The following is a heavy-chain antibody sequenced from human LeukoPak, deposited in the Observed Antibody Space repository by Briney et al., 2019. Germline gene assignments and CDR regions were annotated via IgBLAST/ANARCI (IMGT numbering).Heavy chain of an antibody. CDR2: INTNTGNP. D-gene: IGHD4-23*01. CDR3: ARGYYGGYEEMTPEFDY. J-gene: IGHJ4*02. V-gene: IGHV7-4-1*02. Sequence: ASVKVSCKASAYTFTSYPLSWVRQAPGQGLEWMGWINTNTGNPTYAQGLTGRLVFSLDTSVSTAYLQISSLKAADTAVYYCARGYYGGYEEMTPEFDYWGQGTLVTVSS. CDR1: AYTFTSYP.